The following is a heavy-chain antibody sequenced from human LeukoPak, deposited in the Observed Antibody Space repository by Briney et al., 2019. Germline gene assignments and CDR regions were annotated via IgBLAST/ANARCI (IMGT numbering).Heavy chain of an antibody. CDR2: ISGSSSDT. CDR1: GFTFSDSY. J-gene: IGHJ4*02. V-gene: IGHV3-11*06. CDR3: AKRGHYSINWYHYFDY. Sequence: GGSLRLSCVASGFTFSDSYMSWIRQAPGKGLEWVSYISGSSSDTTYADSVKGRFTISRDNAKNSLYLQMNSLRAEDTAVYYCAKRGHYSINWYHYFDYWGQGTLVTVSS. D-gene: IGHD6-13*01.